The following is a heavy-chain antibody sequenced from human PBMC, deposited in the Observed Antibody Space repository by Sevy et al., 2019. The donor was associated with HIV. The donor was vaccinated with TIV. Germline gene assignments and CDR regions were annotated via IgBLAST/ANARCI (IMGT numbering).Heavy chain of an antibody. J-gene: IGHJ4*02. D-gene: IGHD6-19*01. Sequence: GGSLRLSCAASGFTFNTYAMHWVRQAPGKGLDWVAFISYDGTNEYYADSVKGRFTISRENSKNTLYLQMNSLRAEDTAVYYCARDGISSGWYRGYYFDYWGQGTLVTVSS. CDR1: GFTFNTYA. V-gene: IGHV3-30*04. CDR2: ISYDGTNE. CDR3: ARDGISSGWYRGYYFDY.